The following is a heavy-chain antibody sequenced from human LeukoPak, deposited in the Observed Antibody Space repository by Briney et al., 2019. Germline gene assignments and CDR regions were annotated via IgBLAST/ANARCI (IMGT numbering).Heavy chain of an antibody. Sequence: GGSLRLSCAASGFTVSSNYMSWVRQAPGKGLEWVSSISSSSSYIYYADSVRGRFTISRDNAKNSLYLQMNSLRAEDTAVYYCVRGVNSPFDYWGQGTLVTVSS. D-gene: IGHD3-10*01. V-gene: IGHV3-21*01. CDR1: GFTVSSNY. J-gene: IGHJ4*02. CDR2: ISSSSSYI. CDR3: VRGVNSPFDY.